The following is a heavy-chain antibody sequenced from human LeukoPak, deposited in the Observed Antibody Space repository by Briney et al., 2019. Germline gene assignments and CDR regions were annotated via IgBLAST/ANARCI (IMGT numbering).Heavy chain of an antibody. Sequence: SETLSLTCTVSGGSISSYYWSWIRQPAGKGLEWIGRIYTSGSTNYNPSLKSRVTMSVDTSKNQFSLKLRSVTAADTAVYYCARATSSSSVHYHYYYYMDVWGKGTTVTVSS. CDR3: ARATSSSSVHYHYYYYMDV. J-gene: IGHJ6*03. D-gene: IGHD6-6*01. CDR1: GGSISSYY. V-gene: IGHV4-4*07. CDR2: IYTSGST.